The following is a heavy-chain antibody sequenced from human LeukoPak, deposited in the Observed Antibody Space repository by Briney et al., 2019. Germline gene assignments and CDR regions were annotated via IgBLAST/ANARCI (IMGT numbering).Heavy chain of an antibody. CDR1: GFTFSSYE. Sequence: GRSLRLSCAASGFTFSSYEMNWVRQAPGKGLEWVSYISSSGSTIYYADSVKGRFTISRDNAKNLLYLQMNSLRAEDTAVYYCARALRIYYYFDYWGQGTLVTVSS. CDR3: ARALRIYYYFDY. CDR2: ISSSGSTI. V-gene: IGHV3-48*03. D-gene: IGHD1-26*01. J-gene: IGHJ4*02.